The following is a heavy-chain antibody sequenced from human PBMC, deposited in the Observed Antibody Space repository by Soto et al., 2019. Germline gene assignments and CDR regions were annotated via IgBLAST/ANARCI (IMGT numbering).Heavy chain of an antibody. Sequence: QVQLQESGPGLVKPSETLSLTCTVSGGSISSYYWSWIRQPPGKGLEWIGYIYYSGSTNYNPSLKSRVTISVDTSKNQFSLKLSSVTAAYTAVYYCARRYGALFDYWGQGTLVTVSS. V-gene: IGHV4-59*08. J-gene: IGHJ4*02. CDR3: ARRYGALFDY. CDR1: GGSISSYY. CDR2: IYYSGST. D-gene: IGHD4-17*01.